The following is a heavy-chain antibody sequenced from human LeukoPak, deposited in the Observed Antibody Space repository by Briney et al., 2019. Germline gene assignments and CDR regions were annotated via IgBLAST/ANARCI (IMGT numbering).Heavy chain of an antibody. CDR2: IRSKAYGGTT. J-gene: IGHJ4*02. D-gene: IGHD1-1*01. V-gene: IGHV3-49*04. CDR1: GFTFGDYA. Sequence: GGSLRLSCTASGFTFGDYAMSWVRQAPGKGLEWVGFIRSKAYGGTTEYAASVKGRFTISRDDSKSIAYLQMNSLKTEDTAVYYCTREGYNWNDVTTGNFDYWGQGTLVTVSS. CDR3: TREGYNWNDVTTGNFDY.